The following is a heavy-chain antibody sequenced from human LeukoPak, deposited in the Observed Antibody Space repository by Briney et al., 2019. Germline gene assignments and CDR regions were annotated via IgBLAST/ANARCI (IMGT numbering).Heavy chain of an antibody. D-gene: IGHD6-13*01. J-gene: IGHJ5*01. CDR1: GGSFSGYY. CDR3: ARGGRYSSSWFGY. Sequence: SETLSLTCAVYGGSFSGYYWSWIRQPPGKGLEWIGEINHSGSTNYNPSLKSRITISLDTSKNQFSLKLSSVTAADTAVYYCARGGRYSSSWFGYWGQGTLVTVSS. CDR2: INHSGST. V-gene: IGHV4-34*01.